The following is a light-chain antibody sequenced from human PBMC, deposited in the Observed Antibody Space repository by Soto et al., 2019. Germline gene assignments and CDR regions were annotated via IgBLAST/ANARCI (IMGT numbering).Light chain of an antibody. Sequence: DIHMTQSPSTLSASVGDRVTITCRASQSISSWVAWYQQKPGKAPKLMIYKASSLESGVPSRFSGSGSGTEFTLTISSLQPDDFATYYCQQYDSYLTFGGGTKVEIK. J-gene: IGKJ4*01. CDR3: QQYDSYLT. CDR1: QSISSW. CDR2: KAS. V-gene: IGKV1-5*03.